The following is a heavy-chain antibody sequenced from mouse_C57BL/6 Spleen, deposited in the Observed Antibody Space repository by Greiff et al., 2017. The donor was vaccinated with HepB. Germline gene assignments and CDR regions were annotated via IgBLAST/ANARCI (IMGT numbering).Heavy chain of an antibody. CDR2: IHPNSGST. CDR1: GYTFTSYW. J-gene: IGHJ2*01. CDR3: ARCITTVVATGYFDY. D-gene: IGHD1-1*01. Sequence: QVQLKQPGAELVKPGASVKLSCKASGYTFTSYWMHWVKQRPGQGLEWIGMIHPNSGSTNYNEKFKSKATLTVDKSSSTAYMQLSSLTSEDSAVYYCARCITTVVATGYFDYWGQGTTLTVSS. V-gene: IGHV1-64*01.